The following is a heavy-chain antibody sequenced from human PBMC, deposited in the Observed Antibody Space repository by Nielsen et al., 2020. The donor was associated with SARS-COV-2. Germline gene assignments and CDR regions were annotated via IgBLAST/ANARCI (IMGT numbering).Heavy chain of an antibody. J-gene: IGHJ4*02. CDR2: ISHDGNTL. CDR3: AREGPDSSSSYFDY. Sequence: GESPKISCAASGFTFSTFAMHWARQAPGKGLEWVAIISHDGNTLYNVGSVKGRFTISRDNSKDTLYLQMNSLRLEDTAVYYCAREGPDSSSSYFDYWGQGTLVTVSS. D-gene: IGHD6-6*01. CDR1: GFTFSTFA. V-gene: IGHV3-30*04.